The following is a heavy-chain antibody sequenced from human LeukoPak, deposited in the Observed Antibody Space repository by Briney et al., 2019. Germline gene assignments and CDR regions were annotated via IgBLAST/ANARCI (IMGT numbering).Heavy chain of an antibody. V-gene: IGHV3-30*03. J-gene: IGHJ4*02. CDR1: GFTFSSYG. CDR2: ISYDGSNK. Sequence: GGSLRLSCAASGFTFSSYGMHWVRQAPGNGLEWVAVISYDGSNKYYADSVKGRFTISRDNSKNTLYLQMNSLRAEDTAAYYCALVPAAIPLDYWGQGTLVTVSS. CDR3: ALVPAAIPLDY. D-gene: IGHD2-2*01.